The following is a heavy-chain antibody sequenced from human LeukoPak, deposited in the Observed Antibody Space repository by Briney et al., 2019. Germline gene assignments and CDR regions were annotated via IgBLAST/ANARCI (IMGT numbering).Heavy chain of an antibody. CDR3: ARDGGSAWFLDY. J-gene: IGHJ4*02. V-gene: IGHV3-48*03. Sequence: GGSLRLSCAASGFTFSSYEMNWVRQAPGKGLEWVSYISSSGNTTKNADSVKGRFTITRDNAKNSLYLQMNSPRAEDTAVYYCARDGGSAWFLDYWGQGTLVTVSS. CDR2: ISSSGNTT. D-gene: IGHD6-19*01. CDR1: GFTFSSYE.